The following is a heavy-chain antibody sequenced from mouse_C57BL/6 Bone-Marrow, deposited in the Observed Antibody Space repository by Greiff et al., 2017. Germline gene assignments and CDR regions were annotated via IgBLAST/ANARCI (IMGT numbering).Heavy chain of an antibody. J-gene: IGHJ3*01. CDR3: ARGVGYYGSSPFAY. CDR1: GYAFSSSW. V-gene: IGHV1-82*01. Sequence: QVQLQQSGPELVKPGASVKISCKASGYAFSSSWMNWVKQRPGKGLEWIGRIYPGDGDTKYNGKFKGKATLTADKSSSTAYMQLSSLTSEDSAVYFCARGVGYYGSSPFAYWGQGTLVTVSA. CDR2: IYPGDGDT. D-gene: IGHD1-1*01.